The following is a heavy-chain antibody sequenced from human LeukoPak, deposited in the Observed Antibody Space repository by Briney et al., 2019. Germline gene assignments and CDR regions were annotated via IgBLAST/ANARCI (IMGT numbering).Heavy chain of an antibody. V-gene: IGHV3-30*02. Sequence: GGSLRLSCEVSGIIFSGYGIHWVRQAPGKGLEGVAFIRYDGTNKYYADSVKGRFTISRDNSNNTLYLQMNSLRVEDTAVYYCAKVGSGWYGVDYWGQGTLVTVSS. J-gene: IGHJ4*02. CDR1: GIIFSGYG. CDR2: IRYDGTNK. D-gene: IGHD6-19*01. CDR3: AKVGSGWYGVDY.